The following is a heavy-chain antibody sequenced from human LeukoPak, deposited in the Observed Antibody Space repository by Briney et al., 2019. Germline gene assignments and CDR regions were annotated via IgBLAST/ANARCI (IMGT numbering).Heavy chain of an antibody. CDR2: ISGGGSAT. V-gene: IGHV3-23*01. CDR3: AGGAGVYYYGMDV. Sequence: AGSLTLSCAASGFTFSNYCLSWVRQAPGKGLEWVSAISGGGSATYYADSVKGRFTISRDNSKNTLFLQMNTLRADDTAVYYCAGGAGVYYYGMDVWGQGTSVTVSS. J-gene: IGHJ6*02. CDR1: GFTFSNYC.